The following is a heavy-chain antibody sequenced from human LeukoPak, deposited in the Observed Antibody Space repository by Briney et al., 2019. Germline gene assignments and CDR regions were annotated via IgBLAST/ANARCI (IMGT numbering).Heavy chain of an antibody. CDR2: IYYSGST. D-gene: IGHD6-19*01. CDR1: GGSFSGYY. CDR3: ARVRRYSSGWPDNWFDP. J-gene: IGHJ5*02. V-gene: IGHV4-31*11. Sequence: PSETLSLTCAVYGGSFSGYYWSWIRQHPGKGLEWIGYIYYSGSTYYNPSLKGRVTISVDTSKNQFSLKLSSVTAADTAVYYCARVRRYSSGWPDNWFDPWGQGTLVTVSS.